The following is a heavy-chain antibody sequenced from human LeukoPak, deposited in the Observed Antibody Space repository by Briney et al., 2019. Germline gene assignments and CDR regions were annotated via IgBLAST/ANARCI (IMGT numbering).Heavy chain of an antibody. Sequence: PGGSLRLSCAASGFTFSNAWMSWVRQAPGKGLEWVGRIKSKTDGGTTDYAAPVKGRFTISRDDSKNTLYLQMNSLKTEDTAVYYCTTPYPLYYDILTGDYWGQGTLVTVSS. CDR2: IKSKTDGGTT. CDR1: GFTFSNAW. V-gene: IGHV3-15*01. J-gene: IGHJ4*02. CDR3: TTPYPLYYDILTGDY. D-gene: IGHD3-9*01.